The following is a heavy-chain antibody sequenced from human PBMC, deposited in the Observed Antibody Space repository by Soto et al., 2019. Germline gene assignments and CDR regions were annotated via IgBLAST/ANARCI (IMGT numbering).Heavy chain of an antibody. D-gene: IGHD3-22*01. CDR3: ARVYYYDSPQPSDAFDI. CDR1: GFTFSSYA. Sequence: QVQLVESGGGVVQPGRSLRLSCAASGFTFSSYAIHWVRQAPGKGLEWVAVISYDGSNKYYADSVKGRFTISRDNSKNTLYLQMNSLRAEDTAVYYCARVYYYDSPQPSDAFDIWGQGTMVTVSS. CDR2: ISYDGSNK. V-gene: IGHV3-30-3*01. J-gene: IGHJ3*02.